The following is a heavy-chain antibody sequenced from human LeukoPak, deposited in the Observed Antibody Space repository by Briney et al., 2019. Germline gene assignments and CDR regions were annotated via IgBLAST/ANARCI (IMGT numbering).Heavy chain of an antibody. Sequence: SETLSLTCSVSGGSINFFYWSWIRQSPGKGLEWIGYNYHSGTTNSNPSLKSRVTISVDTSRNEVSLKLASVTAADTAVYYCARPRSGTTRAFDVWGQGIMVTVSS. CDR3: ARPRSGTTRAFDV. J-gene: IGHJ3*01. CDR2: NYHSGTT. D-gene: IGHD1-7*01. V-gene: IGHV4-59*01. CDR1: GGSINFFY.